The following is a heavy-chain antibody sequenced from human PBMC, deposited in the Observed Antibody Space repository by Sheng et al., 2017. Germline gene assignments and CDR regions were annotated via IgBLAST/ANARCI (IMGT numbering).Heavy chain of an antibody. Sequence: QVQLVESGGGVVQPGRSLRLSCAASGFTFSSYAMHWVRQAPGKGLEWVAVISYDGSNKYYADSVKGRFTISRDNSKNTLYLQMNSLRAEDTAVYYCARNDYGGNSATFDYWGQGTLVTRLL. CDR3: ARNDYGGNSATFDY. CDR2: ISYDGSNK. V-gene: IGHV3-30*04. J-gene: IGHJ4*02. CDR1: GFTFSSYA. D-gene: IGHD4-17*01.